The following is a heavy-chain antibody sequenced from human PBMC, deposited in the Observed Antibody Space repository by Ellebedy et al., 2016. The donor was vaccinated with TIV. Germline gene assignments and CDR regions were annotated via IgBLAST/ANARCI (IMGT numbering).Heavy chain of an antibody. J-gene: IGHJ4*02. D-gene: IGHD6-19*01. V-gene: IGHV3-30*18. CDR1: GFTFSSYG. CDR3: AKDQGYSTGWYYFDY. Sequence: GESLKISXAASGFTFSSYGMHWVRQAPGKGLEWVAVISYDGSNKYYADSVKGRFTISRDNSKNTLSLQMNSLRAEDTAVFYCAKDQGYSTGWYYFDYWGQGTLVTVSS. CDR2: ISYDGSNK.